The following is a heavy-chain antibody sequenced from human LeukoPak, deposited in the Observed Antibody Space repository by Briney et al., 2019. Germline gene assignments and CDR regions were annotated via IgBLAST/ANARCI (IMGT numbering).Heavy chain of an antibody. J-gene: IGHJ6*02. CDR1: GFTFEDYA. D-gene: IGHD6-13*01. CDR3: AKNMQTVAGLSNYYYYAMAV. Sequence: PGGSLRLSCAASGFTFEDYAMHWVRQFPGKGPKWASFISADGGGTNYADSVKGRFTISRDNRKNSLFLQMNSLRSEDSALYYCAKNMQTVAGLSNYYYYAMAVWGQGTTVTVSS. CDR2: ISADGGGT. V-gene: IGHV3-43*02.